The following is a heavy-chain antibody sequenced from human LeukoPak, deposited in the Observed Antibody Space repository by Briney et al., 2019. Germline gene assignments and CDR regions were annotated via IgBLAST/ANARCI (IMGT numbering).Heavy chain of an antibody. CDR2: IIPIFGTA. CDR3: ARDGKTSPAATVTMRDAFDI. J-gene: IGHJ3*02. Sequence: ASVKVYCKASGGTFSRYAISWVRQAPGQGLEWMGGIIPIFGTANYAQKFQGRVTITTDESTSTAYMELSSLRSEDTAVYYCARDGKTSPAATVTMRDAFDIWGQGTMVTVSS. CDR1: GGTFSRYA. V-gene: IGHV1-69*05. D-gene: IGHD4-11*01.